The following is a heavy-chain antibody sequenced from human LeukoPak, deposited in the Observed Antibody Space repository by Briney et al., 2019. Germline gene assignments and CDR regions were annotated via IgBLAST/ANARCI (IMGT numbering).Heavy chain of an antibody. J-gene: IGHJ4*02. CDR1: GFTFSSYA. CDR2: ISGSGGST. V-gene: IGHV3-23*01. Sequence: PGGSLRLSCAASGFTFSSYAMSWVRQAPGKGLEWVSAISGSGGSTYYADSVKGRFTISRDISKNTLYLQMNSLRAEDTAVYYCAKDRTAMVEFDYWGQGTLVTVSS. CDR3: AKDRTAMVEFDY. D-gene: IGHD5-18*01.